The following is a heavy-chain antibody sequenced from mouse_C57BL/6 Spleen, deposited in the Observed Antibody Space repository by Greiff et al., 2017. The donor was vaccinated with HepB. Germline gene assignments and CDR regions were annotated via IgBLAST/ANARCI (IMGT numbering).Heavy chain of an antibody. J-gene: IGHJ1*03. Sequence: EVHLVESGAELVRPGASVKLSCTASGFNIKDDYMHWVKQRPEQGLEWIGWIDPENGDTEYASKFQCKATITADTSSNTAYLQLSSLTSEDTAVYYCTTYSNPLRYFDVWGTGTTVTVSS. CDR3: TTYSNPLRYFDV. V-gene: IGHV14-4*01. CDR1: GFNIKDDY. D-gene: IGHD2-5*01. CDR2: IDPENGDT.